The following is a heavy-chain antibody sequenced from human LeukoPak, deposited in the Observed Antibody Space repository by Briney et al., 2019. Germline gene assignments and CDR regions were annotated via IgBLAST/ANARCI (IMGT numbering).Heavy chain of an antibody. J-gene: IGHJ4*02. Sequence: SETLSLTCTVSGGPISSYYWSWIRQPPGKGLEWIGYIYYSGSTNYNPSLKSRVTISVDTSKNQFSLNLSSVTAADTAVYYCARHSSRYYFDYWGQGTLVTVSS. V-gene: IGHV4-59*08. D-gene: IGHD6-6*01. CDR3: ARHSSRYYFDY. CDR2: IYYSGST. CDR1: GGPISSYY.